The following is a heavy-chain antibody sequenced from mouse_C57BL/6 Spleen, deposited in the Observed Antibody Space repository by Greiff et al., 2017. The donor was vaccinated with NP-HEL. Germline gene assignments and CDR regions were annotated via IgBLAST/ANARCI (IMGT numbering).Heavy chain of an antibody. J-gene: IGHJ3*01. CDR3: ARDGYSNPFAY. V-gene: IGHV5-4*01. CDR1: GFTFSSYA. Sequence: EVMLVESGGGLVKPGGSLKLSCAASGFTFSSYAMSWVRQTPDKRLEWVATISDGGSYTYYPDNVKGRFTISRDNAKNNLYLQMSHLKSEDTAMYYCARDGYSNPFAYWGQGTLVTVSA. D-gene: IGHD2-5*01. CDR2: ISDGGSYT.